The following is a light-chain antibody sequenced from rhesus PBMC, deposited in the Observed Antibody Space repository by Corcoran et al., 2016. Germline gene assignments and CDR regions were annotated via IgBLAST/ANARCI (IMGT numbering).Light chain of an antibody. CDR2: EAS. CDR1: QGITND. Sequence: DIQMAQSPPSLSASVGDRVTITCRASQGITNDLAWYQQKPGEPARLLIYEASSLQSGIPSRFCGSGYGTDFTLTITSLQPEDSATYFCQHYYRTPLTVGGGTTVEI. CDR3: QHYYRTPLT. V-gene: IGKV1-25*01. J-gene: IGKJ4*01.